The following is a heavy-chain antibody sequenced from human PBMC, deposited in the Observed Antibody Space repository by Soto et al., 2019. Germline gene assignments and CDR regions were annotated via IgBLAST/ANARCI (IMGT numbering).Heavy chain of an antibody. J-gene: IGHJ6*02. Sequence: GGSLRLSCAASGFTFSNAWMSWVRQAPGKGLEWVGRIKSKTDGGTTDYAAPVKGRFTISRDDSKNTLYLQMNSLKTEDTAVYYCTTGRHCSGGSCYSHYYYGMDVWGQGTTVTVSS. CDR2: IKSKTDGGTT. CDR3: TTGRHCSGGSCYSHYYYGMDV. D-gene: IGHD2-15*01. V-gene: IGHV3-15*01. CDR1: GFTFSNAW.